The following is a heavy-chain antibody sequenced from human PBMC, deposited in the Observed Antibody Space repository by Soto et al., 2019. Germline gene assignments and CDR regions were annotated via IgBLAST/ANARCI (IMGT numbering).Heavy chain of an antibody. CDR1: GYTFTSYY. CDR3: ARVHPIAVARSYFDF. Sequence: ASVKVSCKASGYTFTSYYMHWVRQAPGQGLEWMGIINPSGGSTSYAQKFQGRVTMTRDTSTSTVYMELSSLRSEDTAVYYCARVHPIAVARSYFDFWGQGTLVTVSS. CDR2: INPSGGST. V-gene: IGHV1-46*01. J-gene: IGHJ4*02. D-gene: IGHD6-19*01.